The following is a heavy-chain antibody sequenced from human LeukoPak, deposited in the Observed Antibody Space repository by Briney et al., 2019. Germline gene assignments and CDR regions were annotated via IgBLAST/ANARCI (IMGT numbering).Heavy chain of an antibody. J-gene: IGHJ4*02. CDR2: ISYDGSNK. D-gene: IGHD6-13*01. V-gene: IGHV3-30-3*02. CDR1: GFTFSSYA. CDR3: AKSTSGSWYIDHT. Sequence: GGSLRLSCAASGFTFSSYAMHWVRQAPGKGLEWVAVISYDGSNKYYADSVKGRFTISRDNSKNTLYLQMNSLRAEDTAVYYCAKSTSGSWYIDHTWGQGTLVTVSS.